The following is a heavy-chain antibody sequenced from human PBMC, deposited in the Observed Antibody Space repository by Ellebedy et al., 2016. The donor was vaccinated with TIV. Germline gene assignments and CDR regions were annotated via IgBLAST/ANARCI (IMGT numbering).Heavy chain of an antibody. Sequence: AASVKVSCKASGFTFASSAVHWVRQARGQRLEWIGWIVVDSGNTNSTQKFQQRVTITRDMSTSTAYMELSSLRSEDTAVYYCARDLMVSSTLDYYYGIDVWGQGTTITVSS. V-gene: IGHV1-58*01. J-gene: IGHJ6*02. CDR2: IVVDSGNT. D-gene: IGHD2-8*02. CDR1: GFTFASSA. CDR3: ARDLMVSSTLDYYYGIDV.